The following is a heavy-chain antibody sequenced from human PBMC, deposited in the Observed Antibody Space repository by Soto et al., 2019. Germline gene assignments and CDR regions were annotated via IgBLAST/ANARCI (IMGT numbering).Heavy chain of an antibody. CDR1: GFSLTTSGVG. Sequence: QITLKESGPTVVKPKETLTLTCTFSGFSLTTSGVGVGWVRQSPGKAPEWLALIYWDDDKRYSTSLNSRLIITKDTSKNQVVLTMANVDPADTATYYCAHRVLRTVFGLVTTTAIYFDFWGPGTPVVVSS. CDR2: IYWDDDK. J-gene: IGHJ4*02. V-gene: IGHV2-5*02. D-gene: IGHD3-3*01. CDR3: AHRVLRTVFGLVTTTAIYFDF.